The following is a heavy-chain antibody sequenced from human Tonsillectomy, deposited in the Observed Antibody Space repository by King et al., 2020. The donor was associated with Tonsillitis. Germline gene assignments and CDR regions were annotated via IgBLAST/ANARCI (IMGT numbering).Heavy chain of an antibody. CDR3: ARVENFYYYMDV. Sequence: VQLVESGGGLIQPGGSLRLSCAASGFTVSSNFMSWVRQAPGKGLEGGSVIYSGGSTYFADSVKGRFTISRDNFKNTLFLQMNSLRAEDTAVYYCARVENFYYYMDVWGKGTTVTVSS. V-gene: IGHV3-53*01. CDR1: GFTVSSNF. J-gene: IGHJ6*03. CDR2: IYSGGST. D-gene: IGHD2/OR15-2a*01.